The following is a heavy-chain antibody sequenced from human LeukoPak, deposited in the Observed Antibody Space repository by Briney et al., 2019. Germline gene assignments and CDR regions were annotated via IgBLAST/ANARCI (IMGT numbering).Heavy chain of an antibody. J-gene: IGHJ4*02. Sequence: SETLSLTCAVYGGSFSGYYWSWIRQPPGKGLEWIGEINHSGSTNYNPSLKSRVTISVDTSKNQFSLKLSSVTAADTAVYYCARGGDIVVVVAAGPRGFDYWGQGTLVTVSS. CDR1: GGSFSGYY. CDR2: INHSGST. D-gene: IGHD2-15*01. V-gene: IGHV4-34*01. CDR3: ARGGDIVVVVAAGPRGFDY.